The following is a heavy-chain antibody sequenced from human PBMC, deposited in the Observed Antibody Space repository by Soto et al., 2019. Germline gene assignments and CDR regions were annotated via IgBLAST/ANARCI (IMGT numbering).Heavy chain of an antibody. V-gene: IGHV4-59*01. D-gene: IGHD5-18*01. CDR3: GRKRGYSYGSDYGMDV. J-gene: IGHJ6*02. CDR1: GGSISSYY. CDR2: IYYSAST. Sequence: SETLSLTCTVSGGSISSYYWSWMRQPPGKGLEWIGYIYYSASTNYNPSLKSRVTISVDTSKNQFSLKLSSVTAADTAVYYCGRKRGYSYGSDYGMDVWGQGTTVTVAS.